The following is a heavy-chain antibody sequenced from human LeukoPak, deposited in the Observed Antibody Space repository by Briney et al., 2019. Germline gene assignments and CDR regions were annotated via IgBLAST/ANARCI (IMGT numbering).Heavy chain of an antibody. CDR2: IYHSGST. CDR1: GSTFSSYW. J-gene: IGHJ5*02. CDR3: ARDESGWYGIRFDP. D-gene: IGHD6-19*01. Sequence: GSLRLSRAASGSTFSSYWMSWVRQAPGKGLEWIGSIYHSGSTYYNPSLKSRVTISVDTSKNQFSLKLSSVTAADTAVYYCARDESGWYGIRFDPWGQGTLVTVSS. V-gene: IGHV4-38-2*02.